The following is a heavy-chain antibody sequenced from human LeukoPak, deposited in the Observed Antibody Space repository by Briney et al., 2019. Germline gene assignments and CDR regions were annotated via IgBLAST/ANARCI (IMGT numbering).Heavy chain of an antibody. CDR3: AREPVRYCSSTSCYVQGDDAFDI. V-gene: IGHV3-33*01. CDR2: IWYDGSNK. Sequence: GGSLRLSCAASGFTFSSYGMHWVRQAPGKGLEWVAVIWYDGSNKYYADSVKGRFTISRDNSKNTLYLQMNSLRAEDTAVYYCAREPVRYCSSTSCYVQGDDAFDIWSQGTMVTVSS. J-gene: IGHJ3*02. D-gene: IGHD2-2*01. CDR1: GFTFSSYG.